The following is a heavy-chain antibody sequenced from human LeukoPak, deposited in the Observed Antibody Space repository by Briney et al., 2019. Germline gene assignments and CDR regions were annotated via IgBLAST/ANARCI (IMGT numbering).Heavy chain of an antibody. V-gene: IGHV3-21*01. CDR3: PSDRGSSGWFDY. Sequence: GGSLRLSCAASGFTFSSYSMNWVRQAPGKGLEWVSSISSSSSYIYYPDSVKGRFTISSDNAKHSLYVHMNSLSASDAAVYYCPSDRGSSGWFDYWGQGTLVTVSS. J-gene: IGHJ4*02. D-gene: IGHD6-19*01. CDR2: ISSSSSYI. CDR1: GFTFSSYS.